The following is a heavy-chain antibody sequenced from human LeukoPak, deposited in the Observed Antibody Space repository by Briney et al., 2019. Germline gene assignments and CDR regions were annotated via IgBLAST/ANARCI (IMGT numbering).Heavy chain of an antibody. V-gene: IGHV4-4*07. J-gene: IGHJ5*02. CDR1: GGSISSYY. Sequence: SETLSLTCTVSGGSISSYYWTWIRQSAGKGLEWIGRINTSGSTNYNPSLRSRVTMSVNTSKNQISLNLSSVTAADTAVYYCARDQTVVVEQQPYSRVDPWGQGTLVTVSS. D-gene: IGHD6-13*01. CDR3: ARDQTVVVEQQPYSRVDP. CDR2: INTSGST.